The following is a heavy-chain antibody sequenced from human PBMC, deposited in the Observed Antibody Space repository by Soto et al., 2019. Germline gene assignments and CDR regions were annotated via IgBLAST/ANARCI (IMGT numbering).Heavy chain of an antibody. Sequence: SETLSLTCSVSGGSINSYWWSWIRQPAGKGLEWIGRVYSGGTTDYNPSLNSRATLSVETSKNQFSLKLSSVTAADTAVYYCARDIGSYAYGEGYWGQGIQVTVSS. V-gene: IGHV4-4*07. J-gene: IGHJ4*02. CDR1: GGSINSYW. D-gene: IGHD3-10*01. CDR2: VYSGGTT. CDR3: ARDIGSYAYGEGY.